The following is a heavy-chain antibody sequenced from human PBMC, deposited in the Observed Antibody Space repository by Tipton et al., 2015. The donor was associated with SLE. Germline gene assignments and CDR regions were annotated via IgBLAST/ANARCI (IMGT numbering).Heavy chain of an antibody. CDR3: AREGITGTTMGY. D-gene: IGHD1-7*01. Sequence: QVQLVQSGAEVKKPGASVKVSCKASGYTLTTYGISWVRQAPGQRLEWMGWINVGNGNTKYSQKFQGRVTIARDTSASTAYMELSSLRSEDTAVYYCAREGITGTTMGYWGQGTLVTVSS. V-gene: IGHV1-3*01. CDR2: INVGNGNT. CDR1: GYTLTTYG. J-gene: IGHJ4*02.